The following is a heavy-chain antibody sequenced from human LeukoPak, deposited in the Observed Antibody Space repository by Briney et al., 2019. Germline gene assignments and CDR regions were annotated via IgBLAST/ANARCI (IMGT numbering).Heavy chain of an antibody. CDR3: ARGKDIVVVPATYCYYYMDV. V-gene: IGHV4-34*01. CDR2: INHSGST. D-gene: IGHD2-2*01. Sequence: SETLSLTCAVYGGSFSGYYWSWIRQPPGKGLEWIGEINHSGSTNYNPSLKSRVTISVDTSKNQFSLKLSSVTAADTAVYYCARGKDIVVVPATYCYYYMDVWGKGTTVTVSS. J-gene: IGHJ6*03. CDR1: GGSFSGYY.